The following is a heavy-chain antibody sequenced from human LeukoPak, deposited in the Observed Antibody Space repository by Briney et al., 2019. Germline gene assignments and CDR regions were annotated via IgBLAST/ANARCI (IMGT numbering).Heavy chain of an antibody. CDR3: ARRVPQPGITGTTDAFDI. Sequence: ASVKVSCKASGYTFTSYDISWVRQAPGQGLEWMGWISAYNGNTNYAQKLQGRVTMTTDTSTSTAYMELRSLRSDDTAVYYCARRVPQPGITGTTDAFDIWGQGTMVTVSS. D-gene: IGHD1-7*01. CDR1: GYTFTSYD. J-gene: IGHJ3*02. CDR2: ISAYNGNT. V-gene: IGHV1-18*01.